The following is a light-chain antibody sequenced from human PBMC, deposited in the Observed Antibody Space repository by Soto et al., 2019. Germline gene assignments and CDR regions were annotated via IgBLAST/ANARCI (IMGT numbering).Light chain of an antibody. CDR3: SAYAVRSTSV. CDR1: SSDVGGYNF. Sequence: QSALTQPASGSGSPGQSITISCTGTSSDVGGYNFVSCYQQHPDKAPKLMIYDVSNRPSGVSNRFSGSKSGNTASLTISGRQAEDEAAYNCSAYAVRSTSVFAAGTKVPVL. CDR2: DVS. J-gene: IGLJ1*01. V-gene: IGLV2-14*01.